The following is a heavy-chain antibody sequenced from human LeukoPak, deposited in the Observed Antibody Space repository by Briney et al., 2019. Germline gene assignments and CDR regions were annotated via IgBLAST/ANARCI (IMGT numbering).Heavy chain of an antibody. CDR2: IIPIFGIA. D-gene: IGHD4-17*01. V-gene: IGHV1-69*17. Sequence: ASVKVSCQASEGTFSSYAISWVRQAPGQGLEWMGGIIPIFGIANYAQKFQGRVTITADKSTSTAYMELSSLRSEDTAVYYCATTHYGDYAYYFDYWGQGTLVTVSS. J-gene: IGHJ4*02. CDR1: EGTFSSYA. CDR3: ATTHYGDYAYYFDY.